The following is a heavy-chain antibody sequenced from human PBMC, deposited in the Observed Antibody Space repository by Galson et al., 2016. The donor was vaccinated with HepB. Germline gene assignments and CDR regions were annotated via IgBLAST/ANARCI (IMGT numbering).Heavy chain of an antibody. V-gene: IGHV4-39*01. CDR2: IYYSGST. J-gene: IGHJ6*04. D-gene: IGHD4-11*01. CDR1: GGSISSSSYY. Sequence: SETLSLTCTVSGGSISSSSYYWGWIRQPPGRGLEWNGNIYYSGSTYYKPSLKSRVTRSADTSKNQFSLKLSSVTAADTAIYYCARTLKFRDDYSKNYYYHGMDVWGKGTTVTVSS. CDR3: ARTLKFRDDYSKNYYYHGMDV.